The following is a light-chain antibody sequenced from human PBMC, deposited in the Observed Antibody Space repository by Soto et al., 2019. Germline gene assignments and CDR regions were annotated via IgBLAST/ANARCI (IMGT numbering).Light chain of an antibody. CDR1: RSISSTY. CDR2: GAS. V-gene: IGKV3-20*01. J-gene: IGKJ5*01. Sequence: EIVLTQSPGTLSLSPGERATLSCRASRSISSTYLAWCQQKPGQAPRLLIYGASTSATSIPDRFSGTGSGTDFTLTISRLEPEDFAVYYCQQFGYSPITFGQGTRLEIK. CDR3: QQFGYSPIT.